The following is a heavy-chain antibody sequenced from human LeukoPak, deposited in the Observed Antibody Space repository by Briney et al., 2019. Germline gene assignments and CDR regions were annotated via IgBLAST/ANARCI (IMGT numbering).Heavy chain of an antibody. D-gene: IGHD3-10*01. CDR1: GFTFSSYS. Sequence: PGGSLRLSCAASGFTFSSYSMNWVRPAPGKGLEWVSSISSSSSYIYYADSVKGRFTISRDNAKNPLYLQMNSLRAEDTAVYYCARGLGVRGVINFDYWGQGTLVTVSS. CDR2: ISSSSSYI. CDR3: ARGLGVRGVINFDY. J-gene: IGHJ4*02. V-gene: IGHV3-21*01.